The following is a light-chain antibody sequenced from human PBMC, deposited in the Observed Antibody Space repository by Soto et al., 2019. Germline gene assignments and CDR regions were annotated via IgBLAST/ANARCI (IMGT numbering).Light chain of an antibody. CDR3: QQYNNWPLF. CDR1: QSVSSN. CDR2: GAS. V-gene: IGKV3-15*01. Sequence: EIVMTQSPATLSVAPGGRATLSCRASQSVSSNLAWYQQKPGQAPRLLIYGASTRATGIPARFSGSGSGTEFTLTFSSLQSEDFAVYYCQQYNNWPLFFGGGTKV. J-gene: IGKJ4*01.